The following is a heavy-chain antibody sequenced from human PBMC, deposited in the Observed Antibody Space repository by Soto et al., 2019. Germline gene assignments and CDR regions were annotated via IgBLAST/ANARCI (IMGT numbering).Heavy chain of an antibody. CDR3: ARAVAPYFGTWFDP. V-gene: IGHV4-30-2*01. CDR1: GGSITSGNSYS. D-gene: IGHD3-10*01. CDR2: ISHTGST. J-gene: IGHJ5*02. Sequence: SETLSLTCAVSGGSITSGNSYSWSWIRQPPGKGLEWIGSISHTGSTSYNPSLKSRLTMSVDKSRNQFSLRLSSVTAADMAVYYCARAVAPYFGTWFDPWGQGILVTVSS.